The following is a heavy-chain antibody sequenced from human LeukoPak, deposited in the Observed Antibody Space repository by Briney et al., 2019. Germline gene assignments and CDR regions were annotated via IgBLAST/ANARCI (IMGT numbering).Heavy chain of an antibody. CDR3: AKLRGRGHITMIEVVTTGPFDY. CDR2: INYSGDTT. Sequence: PGGSLRLSCAASGFAFRSYYMNWVRQAPGKGLEGVSSINYSGDTTSYADSVNGRFTISRDNSKETLHLQMNSLRPEDTAVYYCAKLRGRGHITMIEVVTTGPFDYWGQGTLVTVSS. CDR1: GFAFRSYY. V-gene: IGHV3-23*01. D-gene: IGHD3-22*01. J-gene: IGHJ4*02.